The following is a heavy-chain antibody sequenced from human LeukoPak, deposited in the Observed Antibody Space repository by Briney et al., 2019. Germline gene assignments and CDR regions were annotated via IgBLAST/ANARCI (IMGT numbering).Heavy chain of an antibody. CDR2: IKSKTDGGTT. D-gene: IGHD2-8*02. Sequence: GGSLRLSCAASGFTFSNAWMSWVRQAPGKGLEWVGRIKSKTDGGTTDYAAPVKGRFTISRDDSKNTLYLQMNSLRAEDAAVYYCAKAPLGRCTGAICYSFDYWGQGTLVTISS. CDR3: AKAPLGRCTGAICYSFDY. J-gene: IGHJ4*02. V-gene: IGHV3-15*01. CDR1: GFTFSNAW.